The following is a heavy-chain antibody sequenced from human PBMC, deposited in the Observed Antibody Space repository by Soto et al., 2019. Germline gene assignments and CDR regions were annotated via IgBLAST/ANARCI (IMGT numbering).Heavy chain of an antibody. CDR3: ARDRLHCYDGSVYYGWWLDP. V-gene: IGHV1-69*10. CDR1: GGTFSSYA. Sequence: SVKVSCKASGGTFSSYAISWVRQAPGQGPEWMGAIIPILGTTNYAEKFQGRITITVEKSTSTAYMELSSLRSEDTAVYYCARDRLHCYDGSVYYGWWLDPWGQGTLVTVSS. J-gene: IGHJ5*02. D-gene: IGHD3-22*01. CDR2: IIPILGTT.